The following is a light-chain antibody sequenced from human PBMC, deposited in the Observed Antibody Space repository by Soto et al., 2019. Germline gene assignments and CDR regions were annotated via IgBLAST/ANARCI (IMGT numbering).Light chain of an antibody. CDR2: SAT. V-gene: IGKV1-39*01. Sequence: IQITQSATSLTASLGDRVTITCRASQSINNFLNWYQQKPGQAPKLLMYSATTLLGGVPSRFSGSGSGTDFSLTISSLQPEDFATYYCQQSFSTPQTFGQGTKVDVK. J-gene: IGKJ1*01. CDR1: QSINNF. CDR3: QQSFSTPQT.